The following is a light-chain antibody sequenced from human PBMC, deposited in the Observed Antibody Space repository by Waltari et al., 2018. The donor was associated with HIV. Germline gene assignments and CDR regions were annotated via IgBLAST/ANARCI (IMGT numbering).Light chain of an antibody. CDR3: QVWDTNGGHPL. J-gene: IGLJ2*01. CDR2: DDT. CDR1: NIGSQR. Sequence: SYLLTQPPSVSVAPGQTARITCGGNNIGSQRANCYRQRPGQAPVLVVDDDTARPSGIPGRFSASNFGSTATLTISRVEAGDEADYYCQVWDTNGGHPLFGGGTSLTVL. V-gene: IGLV3-21*02.